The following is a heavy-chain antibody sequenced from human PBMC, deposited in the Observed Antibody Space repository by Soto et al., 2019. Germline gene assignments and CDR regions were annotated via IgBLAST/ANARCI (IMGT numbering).Heavy chain of an antibody. CDR1: GFSFVRYA. J-gene: IGHJ4*02. Sequence: EVELLESGGTLVQPGGSLRLSCSASGFSFVRYAMSWVRQTPGKGLEWIATISSSERSSSTYYIEAVKGRFTIAGDDSKNLLFLEMKNMRTEDTALYYCTRDGPIRGLLELHVKYSAYWGRGTHVAVSS. V-gene: IGHV3-23*01. CDR2: ISSSERSSST. CDR3: TRDGPIRGLLELHVKYSAY. D-gene: IGHD1-7*01.